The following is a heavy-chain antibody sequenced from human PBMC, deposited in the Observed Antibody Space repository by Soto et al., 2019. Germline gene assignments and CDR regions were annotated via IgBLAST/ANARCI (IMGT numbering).Heavy chain of an antibody. CDR1: GYSFTSYW. CDR3: GRCNGDDCHSPFDY. V-gene: IGHV5-51*01. D-gene: IGHD2-8*01. CDR2: IYPGDSDT. J-gene: IGHJ4*02. Sequence: GESLKISCTDSGYSFTSYWIGWVRQMPGKGLEWMGIIYPGDSDTRYSPSFQGQVTISADNSKNTLELQMNSLRVEDTAMYYCGRCNGDDCHSPFDYWGQGTLVTVSS.